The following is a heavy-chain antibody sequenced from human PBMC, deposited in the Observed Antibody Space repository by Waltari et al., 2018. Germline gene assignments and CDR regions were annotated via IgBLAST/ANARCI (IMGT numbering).Heavy chain of an antibody. CDR1: GYSFTSYW. CDR3: ARLFLPEDIVVVPAALDY. V-gene: IGHV5-51*01. Sequence: EVQLVQSGAEVKKPGESLKISCKGSGYSFTSYWIGWVRQMPGNGLEWMGIIYPGDSDTRYSPSFQGQVTISADKSISTAYLQWSSLKASDTAMYYCARLFLPEDIVVVPAALDYWGQGTLVTVSS. CDR2: IYPGDSDT. J-gene: IGHJ4*02. D-gene: IGHD2-2*01.